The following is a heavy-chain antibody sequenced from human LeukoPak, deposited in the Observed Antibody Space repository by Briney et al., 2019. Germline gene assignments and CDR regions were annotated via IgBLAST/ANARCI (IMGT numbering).Heavy chain of an antibody. CDR3: ARDALDGYNGY. CDR1: GGSISSYY. D-gene: IGHD5-24*01. Sequence: SEALSLTCTVSGGSISSYYWSWIRQPPGKGLEWIGYIYYSGSTNYNPSLKSRVTISVDTSKNQFSLKLSSVTAADTAVYYCARDALDGYNGYWGQGTLVTVSS. J-gene: IGHJ4*02. V-gene: IGHV4-59*01. CDR2: IYYSGST.